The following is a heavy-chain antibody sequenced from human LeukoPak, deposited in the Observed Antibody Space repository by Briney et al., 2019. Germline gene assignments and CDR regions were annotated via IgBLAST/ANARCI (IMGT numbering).Heavy chain of an antibody. V-gene: IGHV3-64*01. CDR3: ARGDSGSHLDY. CDR2: ISNNGGST. CDR1: GFTFRSYA. D-gene: IGHD1-26*01. Sequence: GGSLRLSCVASGFTFRSYAMHWVRQAPGKGLEYVSAISNNGGSTYYANSVKGRFTISRDNSKNTLSLQMGSLRAEDKAVYYCARGDSGSHLDYWGQGSLVTVSS. J-gene: IGHJ4*02.